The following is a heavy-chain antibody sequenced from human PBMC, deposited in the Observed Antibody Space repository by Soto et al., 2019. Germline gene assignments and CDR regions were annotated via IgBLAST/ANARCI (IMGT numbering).Heavy chain of an antibody. V-gene: IGHV5-10-1*01. Sequence: PGESLKISCTGFGYTFTTFWISWVRQMPGRGLEWMGRIDPRDSYTNYSPSFQGHVTISADKSISTAYLQWGSLKASDTAMYYCARLFCSSSTCDSWFDHWGQGTLVTVSS. D-gene: IGHD2-2*01. J-gene: IGHJ5*02. CDR3: ARLFCSSSTCDSWFDH. CDR2: IDPRDSYT. CDR1: GYTFTTFW.